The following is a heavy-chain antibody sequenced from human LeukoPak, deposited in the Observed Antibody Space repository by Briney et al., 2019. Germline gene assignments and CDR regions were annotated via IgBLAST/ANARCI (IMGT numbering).Heavy chain of an antibody. D-gene: IGHD3-9*01. CDR1: GYTFTSYY. J-gene: IGHJ6*02. CDR2: INPSGGGT. CDR3: ARDHGLRYFDWLGGGYGMDA. V-gene: IGHV1-46*01. Sequence: ASVKVSCKASGYTFTSYYMHWVRQAPGQGLEWMGTINPSGGGTSYAQKFQGRVTMTRDTSTSTVYMELSSLRSEDTAVYYCARDHGLRYFDWLGGGYGMDAWGQGTTVTVSS.